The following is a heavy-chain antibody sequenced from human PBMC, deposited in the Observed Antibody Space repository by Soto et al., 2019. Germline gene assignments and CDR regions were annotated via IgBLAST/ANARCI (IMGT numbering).Heavy chain of an antibody. J-gene: IGHJ5*02. Sequence: GESVKISCAGFGYAFTIYCIAWVLQMPWKGLEWMGIIYPGDSDTRYSPSFQGQVTISVDKSISTAYLQWSTLKASDTAMYYCARGYCTTTICDPWFDPWGQGTLVTVSS. V-gene: IGHV5-51*01. CDR1: GYAFTIYC. CDR3: ARGYCTTTICDPWFDP. D-gene: IGHD2-2*01. CDR2: IYPGDSDT.